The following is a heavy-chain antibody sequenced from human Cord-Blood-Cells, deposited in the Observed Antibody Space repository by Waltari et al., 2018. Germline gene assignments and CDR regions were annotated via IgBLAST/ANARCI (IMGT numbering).Heavy chain of an antibody. Sequence: QVQLVQSGAEVKKPGSSVKVSCKASGGTFSSYTISWVRQAPGQGLEWMGRIIPILSIANYAQKFQGRVTITADKSTSTAYMELSSLRSEDTAVYYCAKQNGDYDAFDIWGQGTMVTVSS. V-gene: IGHV1-69*02. J-gene: IGHJ3*02. CDR2: IIPILSIA. CDR1: GGTFSSYT. D-gene: IGHD4-17*01. CDR3: AKQNGDYDAFDI.